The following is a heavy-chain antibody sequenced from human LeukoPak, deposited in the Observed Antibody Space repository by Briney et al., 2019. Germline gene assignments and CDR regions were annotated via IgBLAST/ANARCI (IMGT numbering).Heavy chain of an antibody. D-gene: IGHD2-21*01. V-gene: IGHV3-23*01. J-gene: IGHJ4*02. CDR1: GFTFSSYG. Sequence: GGSLRLSCAASGFTFSSYGMSWVRQAPGKGLEWVSAISGSGGSTYYADSVKGRFTISRDNSKNTLYLQMNSLRADDTAMYYCVRAENSGYWGQGTLVIVSS. CDR3: VRAENSGY. CDR2: ISGSGGST.